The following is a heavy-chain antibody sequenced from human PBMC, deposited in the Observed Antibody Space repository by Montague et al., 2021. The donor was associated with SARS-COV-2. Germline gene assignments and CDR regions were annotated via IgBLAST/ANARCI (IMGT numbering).Heavy chain of an antibody. D-gene: IGHD6-6*01. Sequence: SETLSLTCAVSGGSISSSNWWSWVHPPPWKGLECIEEIFHSGTTNYHPSLNSRVTISIDTSKNQFSLKLRSVTAADTAVYFCAGVSIAGGQPCFDSWGQGSLVTVSS. CDR2: IFHSGTT. V-gene: IGHV4-4*02. CDR1: GGSISSSNW. CDR3: AGVSIAGGQPCFDS. J-gene: IGHJ5*01.